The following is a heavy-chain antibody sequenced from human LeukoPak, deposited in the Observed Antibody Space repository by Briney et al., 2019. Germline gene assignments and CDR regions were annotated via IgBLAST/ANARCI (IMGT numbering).Heavy chain of an antibody. CDR2: IYYSGST. Sequence: SETLSLTCTVSGGSISSGGYYWSWIRQPPGKGLEWIGYIYYSGSTNYNPSLKSRVTISVDTSKNQFSLKLSSVTAADTAVYYCARSIAARWAFDIWGQGTMVTVSS. D-gene: IGHD6-6*01. CDR3: ARSIAARWAFDI. J-gene: IGHJ3*02. CDR1: GGSISSGGYY. V-gene: IGHV4-61*08.